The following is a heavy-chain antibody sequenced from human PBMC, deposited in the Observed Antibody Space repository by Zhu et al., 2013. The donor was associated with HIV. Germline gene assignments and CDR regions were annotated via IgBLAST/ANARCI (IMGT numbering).Heavy chain of an antibody. D-gene: IGHD6-13*01. J-gene: IGHJ6*02. CDR2: IIPIFGTA. V-gene: IGHV1-69*01. CDR3: ARGDYSSPLNYYYGMDV. CDR1: GGTFSSYA. Sequence: QVQLVQSGAEVKKPGSSVKVSCKASGGTFSSYAISWVRQAPGQGLEWMGGIIPIFGTANYAQKFQGRVTITADESTSTAYMELSSLRSEDTAVYYCARGDYSSPLNYYYGMDVWGQGTTVTVSS.